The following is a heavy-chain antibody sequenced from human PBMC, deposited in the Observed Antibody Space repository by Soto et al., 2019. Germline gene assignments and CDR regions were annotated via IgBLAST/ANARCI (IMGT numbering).Heavy chain of an antibody. D-gene: IGHD2-2*03. CDR2: INNDVNDT. CDR3: VRGTLDIAVIRVAMFL. J-gene: IGHJ4*02. CDR1: GFSFSSYW. V-gene: IGHV3-74*01. Sequence: EVQLVESGGDLVQPGGSLRLSCAASGFSFSSYWMHWVRQAPWKGLVWVSRINNDVNDTSYADFVKGRFTISRDNARHTLYLQMDSLIAEDTASYYCVRGTLDIAVIRVAMFLWGPGTLVTV.